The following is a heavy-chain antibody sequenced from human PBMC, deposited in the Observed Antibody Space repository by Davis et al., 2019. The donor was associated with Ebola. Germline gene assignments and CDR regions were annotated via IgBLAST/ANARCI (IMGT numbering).Heavy chain of an antibody. V-gene: IGHV3-7*01. J-gene: IGHJ5*02. D-gene: IGHD6-19*01. CDR2: IKEDGSEK. CDR1: GFTFSNFY. CDR3: AKDSGWQMSP. Sequence: GESLKTSCAASGFTFSNFYMSWVRQAPGKGLEWVGKIKEDGSEKFYLESVKGRFTISRDNARNSVYLQMNNLRGEDTAVYYCAKDSGWQMSPWGQGTLVTVSS.